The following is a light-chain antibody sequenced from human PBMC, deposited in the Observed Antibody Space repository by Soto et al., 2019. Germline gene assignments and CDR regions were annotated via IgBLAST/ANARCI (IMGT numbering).Light chain of an antibody. CDR2: DVS. CDR3: CSYAGTFYV. CDR1: SSDFGGYNY. V-gene: IGLV2-11*01. J-gene: IGLJ1*01. Sequence: QSALTQPRSVSGSPGQSVTISCAGTSSDFGGYNYVSWYQHHPGKAPKLMIYDVSERPSGVPDRFSGSKSGNTASLTISGLQAEDAADYYCCSYAGTFYVFGTGTKVTVL.